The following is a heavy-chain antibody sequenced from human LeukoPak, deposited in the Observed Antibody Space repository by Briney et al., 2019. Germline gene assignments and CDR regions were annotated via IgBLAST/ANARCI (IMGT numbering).Heavy chain of an antibody. CDR1: GGSISSGSYY. CDR2: IYYSGST. J-gene: IGHJ4*02. CDR3: ARHKYSGSYSLTDY. V-gene: IGHV4-39*01. D-gene: IGHD1-26*01. Sequence: PSQTLSLTCTVSGGSISSGSYYWSWIRQPPGKGLEWIGSIYYSGSTYYNPSLKSRVTISVDTSKNQFSLKLSSVTAADTAVCYCARHKYSGSYSLTDYWGQGTLVTVSS.